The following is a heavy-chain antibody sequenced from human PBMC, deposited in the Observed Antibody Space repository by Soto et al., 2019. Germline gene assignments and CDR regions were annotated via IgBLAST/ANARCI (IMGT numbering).Heavy chain of an antibody. CDR1: GFTFGYYA. CDR2: ITSKAYGGTP. CDR3: TRLPSENRDLDAFDI. V-gene: IGHV3-49*03. J-gene: IGHJ3*02. Sequence: PGGSLRLSCTGSGFTFGYYAMIWFRQAPGKGLEWAGFITSKAYGGTPEYAASVKGRFTISRDDSKNIAYLQMNNLESGDTAVYYCTRLPSENRDLDAFDIWGQGTMVTVSS.